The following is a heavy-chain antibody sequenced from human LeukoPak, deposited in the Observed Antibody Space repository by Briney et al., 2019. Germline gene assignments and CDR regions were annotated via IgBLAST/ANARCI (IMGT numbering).Heavy chain of an antibody. J-gene: IGHJ4*02. D-gene: IGHD3-10*01. CDR2: INHSGST. V-gene: IGHV4-34*01. Sequence: SETLSLTCAVHGGSFSGYYWSWIRQPPGKGLEWIGEINHSGSTNYNPSLKSRVTISVDTSKNQFSLKLSSVTAADTAVYYCARGRANYYGSGSYRAVFDYWGQGTLVTVSS. CDR1: GGSFSGYY. CDR3: ARGRANYYGSGSYRAVFDY.